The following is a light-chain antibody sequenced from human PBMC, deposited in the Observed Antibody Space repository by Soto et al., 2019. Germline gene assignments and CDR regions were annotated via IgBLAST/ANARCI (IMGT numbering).Light chain of an antibody. V-gene: IGKV1-5*01. CDR1: QSISSW. Sequence: DIQMTQSPSTLSASVGDRVTITCRASQSISSWLAWYQQKPGKAPKLLIYDASSLESGVPSRFSGSGSGTEFTLTISSLQPDDFATYDCQQYYSYSVTFGQGTKVEIK. CDR3: QQYYSYSVT. J-gene: IGKJ1*01. CDR2: DAS.